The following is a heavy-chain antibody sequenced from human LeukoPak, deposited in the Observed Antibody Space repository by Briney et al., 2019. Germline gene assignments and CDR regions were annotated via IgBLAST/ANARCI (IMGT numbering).Heavy chain of an antibody. CDR2: ISYDGSNK. V-gene: IGHV3-30*04. D-gene: IGHD3-22*01. CDR1: GFTFSSYE. J-gene: IGHJ4*02. CDR3: ARDQKGNNYYDSSGYYSFPFDY. Sequence: GGSLRLSCAASGFTFSSYEMNWVRQAPGKGLEWVAVISYDGSNKYYADSVKGRFTISRDNSKNTLYLQMNSLRAEDTAVYYCARDQKGNNYYDSSGYYSFPFDYWGQGTLVTVSS.